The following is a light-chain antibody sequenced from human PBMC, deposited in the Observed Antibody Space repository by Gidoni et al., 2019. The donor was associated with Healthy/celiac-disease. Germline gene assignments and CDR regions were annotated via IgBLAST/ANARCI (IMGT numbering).Light chain of an antibody. V-gene: IGKV1-5*03. CDR2: KAS. J-gene: IGKJ1*01. CDR3: QQYNSYPWT. Sequence: DIQMTQSPSTLSASVGDRVTITCRASHSISSGLVWYQQKPGKAPKLLIYKASSLESGVPSRFSGSGSGTEFTLTISSLQPDDFATYYCQQYNSYPWTFXQXTKVEIK. CDR1: HSISSG.